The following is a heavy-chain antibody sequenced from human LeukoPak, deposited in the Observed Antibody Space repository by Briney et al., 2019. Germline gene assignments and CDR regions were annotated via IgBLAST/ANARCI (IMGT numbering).Heavy chain of an antibody. D-gene: IGHD6-19*01. CDR2: IKQDGSEK. V-gene: IGHV3-7*01. CDR1: GFTFSSYW. J-gene: IGHJ4*02. CDR3: ARVVPRYSSGWSGEGIDY. Sequence: GGSLRLSCAASGFTFSSYWMSWVRQAPGKGLEWVANIKQDGSEKYYVDSVKGRFTISRDNAKNSLYLQMNSLRAEDTAVYYCARVVPRYSSGWSGEGIDYWGQGTLVTVSS.